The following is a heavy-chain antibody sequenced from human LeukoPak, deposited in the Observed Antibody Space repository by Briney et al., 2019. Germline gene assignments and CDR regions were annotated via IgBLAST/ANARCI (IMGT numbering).Heavy chain of an antibody. V-gene: IGHV3-30-3*01. CDR3: ARDDRLGSSGNYGMDV. Sequence: GRSLRLPCAASGFTFSSHAMHWVRQAPGKGLEWVAVISYDGSNKYYADSVKGRFTISRDNSKNTLYLQMNSLRAEDTAVYYCARDDRLGSSGNYGMDVWGQGTTVTVSS. J-gene: IGHJ6*02. CDR2: ISYDGSNK. CDR1: GFTFSSHA. D-gene: IGHD3-22*01.